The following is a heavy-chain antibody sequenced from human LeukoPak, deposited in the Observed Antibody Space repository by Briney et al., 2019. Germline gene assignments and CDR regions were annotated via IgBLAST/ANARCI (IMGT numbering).Heavy chain of an antibody. V-gene: IGHV4-39*01. CDR3: ARQGDFWSGYYIGY. D-gene: IGHD3-3*01. CDR2: IYYSGST. J-gene: IGHJ4*02. Sequence: PSETLSLTCTVSGGSISSSSYYWGWIRQPPGKGLEWIGSIYYSGSTYYDPSLKSRVTISVDTSKNQFSLKLSSVTAADTAVYYCARQGDFWSGYYIGYWGQGTLVTVS. CDR1: GGSISSSSYY.